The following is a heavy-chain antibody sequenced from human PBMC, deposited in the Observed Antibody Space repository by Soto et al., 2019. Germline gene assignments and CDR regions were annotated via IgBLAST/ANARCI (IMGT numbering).Heavy chain of an antibody. D-gene: IGHD3-16*01. CDR1: GYTFTSYD. CDR3: ARERSFGADY. V-gene: IGHV1-8*01. Sequence: QVQLVQSGAEVKKPGASVKVSCKASGYTFTSYDINWVRQATGQGLEWMGWMNPHSGNTGYAQKFQGRVTMTRNTSTTTVYMELSSLRSEDTAVSHCARERSFGADYWGQGTLVTVSS. J-gene: IGHJ4*02. CDR2: MNPHSGNT.